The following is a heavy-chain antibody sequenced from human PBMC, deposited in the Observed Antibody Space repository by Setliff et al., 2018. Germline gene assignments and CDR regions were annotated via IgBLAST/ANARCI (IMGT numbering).Heavy chain of an antibody. CDR1: GFSLSTSGVG. CDR3: AHRRGDYYDSSGYYYDY. J-gene: IGHJ4*02. D-gene: IGHD3-22*01. CDR2: IYWDDDK. V-gene: IGHV2-5*02. Sequence: SGPTLVNPTQTLTLTCTFSGFSLSTSGVGVGWIRQPPGKALEWLALIYWDDDKRYSPSLKSRLTLTKDTSKNQVVLTMTNMDPVDTATYYCAHRRGDYYDSSGYYYDYWGQGTLVTSPQ.